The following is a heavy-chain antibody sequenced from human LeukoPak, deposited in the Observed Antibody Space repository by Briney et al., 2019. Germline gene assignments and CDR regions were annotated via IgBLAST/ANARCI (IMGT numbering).Heavy chain of an antibody. Sequence: GGPLRLSCAASGFTFSSYAMSWVRQAPGKGLEWVSAISGSGGSTYYADSVKGRFTISRDNSKNTLYLQVNSLRAEDTAVYYCAKGTGRDSSIAASGTWGQGTLVTVSS. CDR2: ISGSGGST. V-gene: IGHV3-23*01. D-gene: IGHD6-13*01. CDR1: GFTFSSYA. J-gene: IGHJ4*02. CDR3: AKGTGRDSSIAASGT.